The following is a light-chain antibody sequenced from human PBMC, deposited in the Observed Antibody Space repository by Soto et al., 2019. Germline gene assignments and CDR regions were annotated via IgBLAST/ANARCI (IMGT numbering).Light chain of an antibody. CDR1: QSISSW. CDR2: RAS. Sequence: DIQMTQSPSILSASVGDRVTITCRASQSISSWLAWYQQKPGKAPKLLIYRASNLESGVPSRFTGSGSGTEFTFTISSLQPDDFATYYCQQYKSSILTFGPGTKVDIK. J-gene: IGKJ3*01. V-gene: IGKV1-5*03. CDR3: QQYKSSILT.